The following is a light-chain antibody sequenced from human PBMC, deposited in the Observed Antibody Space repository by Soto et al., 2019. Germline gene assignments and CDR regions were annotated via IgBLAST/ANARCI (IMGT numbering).Light chain of an antibody. V-gene: IGLV2-14*01. J-gene: IGLJ2*01. CDR3: SSSTSSSPV. Sequence: QSALTQPASVSGSPGQSITISCTGTSSDVGGYNYVSWHQQHPGKAPKLMIYDVSNRPSGVSNRFSGSKSGNTASLTISGLHAEDEADYYCSSSTSSSPVFGGWTQLTVL. CDR1: SSDVGGYNY. CDR2: DVS.